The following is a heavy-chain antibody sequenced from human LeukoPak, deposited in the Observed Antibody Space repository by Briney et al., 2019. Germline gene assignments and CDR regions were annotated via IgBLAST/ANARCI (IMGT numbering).Heavy chain of an antibody. CDR1: GGTFSSYA. D-gene: IGHD3-10*01. V-gene: IGHV1-69*06. J-gene: IGHJ4*02. CDR3: AGIKGYYGSGTFDY. Sequence: SVKVSCKASGGTFSSYAISWVRQAPGQGLEWMGGIIPIFGTANYAQKFQGRVTITADKSTSTAYMELSSLRSEDTAVYYCAGIKGYYGSGTFDYWGQGPLVTVP. CDR2: IIPIFGTA.